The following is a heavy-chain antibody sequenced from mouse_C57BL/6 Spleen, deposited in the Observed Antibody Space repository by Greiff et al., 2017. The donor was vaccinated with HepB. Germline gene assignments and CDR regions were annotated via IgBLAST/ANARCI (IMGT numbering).Heavy chain of an antibody. Sequence: QVQLQQPGAELVKPGASVKLSCKASGYTFTSYWMHWVKQRPGQGLEWIGMIHPNSGSTNYNEKFKSKATLTVDKSSSTAYMQLSSLTSEDSAVYYCARDRIITTVVDWYFDVWGTGTTVTVSS. V-gene: IGHV1-64*01. CDR1: GYTFTSYW. J-gene: IGHJ1*03. CDR2: IHPNSGST. D-gene: IGHD1-1*01. CDR3: ARDRIITTVVDWYFDV.